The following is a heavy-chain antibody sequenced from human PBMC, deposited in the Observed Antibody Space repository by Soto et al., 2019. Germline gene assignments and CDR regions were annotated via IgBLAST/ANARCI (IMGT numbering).Heavy chain of an antibody. J-gene: IGHJ4*02. Sequence: GASVKVSCKASGGTFSSYAISWVRQAPGQGLEWMGGIIPIFGTANYAQKFQGRVTITADESTSAAYMELSSLRSEDTAVYYCARSSSELTITGTTSVFPFDYWGQGTLVTVSS. V-gene: IGHV1-69*13. D-gene: IGHD1-20*01. CDR2: IIPIFGTA. CDR3: ARSSSELTITGTTSVFPFDY. CDR1: GGTFSSYA.